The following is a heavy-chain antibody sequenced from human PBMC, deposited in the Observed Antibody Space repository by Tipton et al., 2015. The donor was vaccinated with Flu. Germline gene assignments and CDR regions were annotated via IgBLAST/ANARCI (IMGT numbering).Heavy chain of an antibody. Sequence: TLSLTCTVSGGSISSGDYYWSWIRQPPGKGLEWIGYIYYSGRAFHNPSLKSRVTISVDTSKNQFSLEMRSVTAADMAVYYCARRDFSNYVSDPKNWFDRWGQGTLVTVSS. J-gene: IGHJ5*02. CDR1: GGSISSGDYY. CDR3: ARRDFSNYVSDPKNWFDR. V-gene: IGHV4-30-4*01. D-gene: IGHD4-11*01. CDR2: IYYSGRA.